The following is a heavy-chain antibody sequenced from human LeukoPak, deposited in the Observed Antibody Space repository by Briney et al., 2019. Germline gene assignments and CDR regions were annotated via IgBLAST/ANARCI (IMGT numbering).Heavy chain of an antibody. CDR1: GVSFSSYY. CDR2: IYSSGNT. Sequence: SETLSLTCTVSGVSFSSYYWTWIRQPAGKGLEWIGRIYSSGNTNYNPSLESRVTMSIDTSKKQISLKLTYVTAADTAVYYCARYYCSGTCYHFDYWGQGTLVTVSS. J-gene: IGHJ4*02. V-gene: IGHV4-4*07. D-gene: IGHD2-15*01. CDR3: ARYYCSGTCYHFDY.